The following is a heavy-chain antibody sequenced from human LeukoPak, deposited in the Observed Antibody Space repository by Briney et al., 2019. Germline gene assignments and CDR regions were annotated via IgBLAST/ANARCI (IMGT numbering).Heavy chain of an antibody. J-gene: IGHJ6*03. V-gene: IGHV3-74*01. Sequence: GESLRLSCAASGFSFSVYWMHWVRQAPGKGPVWVSRIKTDGSITDYADFVKGRFTISRDNSKNTLYLQMNSLRTGDTAVYYCARGQRAHVEWSNYMDVWGKGTTVIVSS. CDR3: ARGQRAHVEWSNYMDV. D-gene: IGHD3-3*01. CDR2: IKTDGSIT. CDR1: GFSFSVYW.